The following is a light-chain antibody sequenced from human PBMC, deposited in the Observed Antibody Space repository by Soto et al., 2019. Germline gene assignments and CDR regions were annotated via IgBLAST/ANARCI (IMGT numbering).Light chain of an antibody. Sequence: QSVLTQAPSASGTPGQRVTISCSGSISNIGTKSVNWYQQLPGKAPILLIYDDIERPSGVPERFSGSKSGTSASLAISGLQSEDEADYYCAAWDDSLNGNWVFGGETKLTVL. CDR1: ISNIGTKS. V-gene: IGLV1-44*01. CDR3: AAWDDSLNGNWV. CDR2: DDI. J-gene: IGLJ3*02.